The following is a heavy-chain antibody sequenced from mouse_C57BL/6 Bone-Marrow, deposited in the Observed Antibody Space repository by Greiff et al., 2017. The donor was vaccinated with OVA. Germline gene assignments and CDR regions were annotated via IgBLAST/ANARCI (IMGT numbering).Heavy chain of an antibody. D-gene: IGHD2-10*02. CDR2: IISGSSTI. V-gene: IGHV5-17*01. J-gene: IGHJ3*01. Sequence: EVMLVESGGGLVKPGGSLKLSCAASGFTFSDYGMHWVRQAPEKGLEWVAYIISGSSTIYYADTVKGRFTISRDNAKNTLFLQMTSLRSEDTAMYYCASKRVWPFAYWGQGTLVTVSA. CDR3: ASKRVWPFAY. CDR1: GFTFSDYG.